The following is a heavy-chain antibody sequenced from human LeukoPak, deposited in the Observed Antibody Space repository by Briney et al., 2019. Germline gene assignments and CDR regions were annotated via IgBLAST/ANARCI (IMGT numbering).Heavy chain of an antibody. J-gene: IGHJ2*01. CDR3: AKSSGWLYNWYFDL. Sequence: ASVKVSCKASGYTFTDYAMHWVRQAPGQRLEWMGWINAGNGNTKYSQKFQGRVTITRDTSASTAYMELSSLRSEDTAVYYCAKSSGWLYNWYFDLWGRGTLVTVSS. CDR1: GYTFTDYA. D-gene: IGHD6-19*01. V-gene: IGHV1-3*01. CDR2: INAGNGNT.